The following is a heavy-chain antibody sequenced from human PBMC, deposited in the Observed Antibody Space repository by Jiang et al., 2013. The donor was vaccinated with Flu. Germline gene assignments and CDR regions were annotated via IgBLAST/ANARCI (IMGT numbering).Heavy chain of an antibody. V-gene: IGHV4-38-2*01. CDR3: ARRIQLWTNNWFDP. CDR1: GYSISSGYY. Sequence: GLVKPSETLSLTCAVSGYSISSGYYWGWIRQPPGKGLEWIGSIYHSGSTYYNPSLKSRVTISVDTSKNQFSLKLSSVTAADTAVYYCARRIQLWTNNWFDPWGQGTLVTVSS. CDR2: IYHSGST. J-gene: IGHJ5*02. D-gene: IGHD5-18*01.